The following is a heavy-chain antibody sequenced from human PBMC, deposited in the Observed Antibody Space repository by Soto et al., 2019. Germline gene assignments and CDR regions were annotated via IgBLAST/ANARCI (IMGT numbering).Heavy chain of an antibody. CDR3: PRVSYYYSDSSRYYRSGRYFEW. CDR2: IYYSGST. Sequence: SETLSLTCTFSVVSISSGGYYWSWIRQHPWKGLEWIGYIYYSGSTYYNPSLKSRVTISVDTSKNQFSLKLSSVTAADTAVYYCPRVSYYYSDSSRYYRSGRYFEWWGEGTLVIVSS. J-gene: IGHJ4*02. D-gene: IGHD3-22*01. CDR1: VVSISSGGYY. V-gene: IGHV4-31*03.